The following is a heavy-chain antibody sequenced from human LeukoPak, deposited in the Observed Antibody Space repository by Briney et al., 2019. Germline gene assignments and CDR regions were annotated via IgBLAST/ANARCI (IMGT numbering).Heavy chain of an antibody. J-gene: IGHJ4*02. V-gene: IGHV1-18*01. Sequence: ASVKVSCKASGYTFTSYGISWVRQAPGQGLEWMGWISAYNGNTNYAQKLQGRVTMTTDTSTSTAYMELRSLRSDDTAVYYCAIHYYDSSGYWVPFDYWGQGTLVTVPS. CDR1: GYTFTSYG. CDR3: AIHYYDSSGYWVPFDY. D-gene: IGHD3-22*01. CDR2: ISAYNGNT.